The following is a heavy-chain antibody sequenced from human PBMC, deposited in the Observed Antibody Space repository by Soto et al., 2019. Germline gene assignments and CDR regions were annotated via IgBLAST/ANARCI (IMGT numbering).Heavy chain of an antibody. CDR3: AKDIGPAPKNWFDS. J-gene: IGHJ5*01. CDR1: GFKISSSS. Sequence: PGGSLRLSCAAFGFKISSSSMNWVRQAPGRGLEWVAGIRWDAGTIVYADTVKGRFTISRDNAKKSLYLQMDNLRSEDTAIYYCAKDIGPAPKNWFDSWGQGTLVTVSS. CDR2: IRWDAGTI. V-gene: IGHV3-9*01.